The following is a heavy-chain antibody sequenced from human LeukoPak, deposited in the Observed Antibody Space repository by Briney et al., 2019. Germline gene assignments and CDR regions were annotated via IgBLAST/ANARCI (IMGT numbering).Heavy chain of an antibody. CDR2: IYYSGST. J-gene: IGHJ3*02. V-gene: IGHV4-59*01. CDR3: ARVGYSYGYAFDI. CDR1: GGSISSYY. D-gene: IGHD5-18*01. Sequence: SETLSLTCTVSGGSISSYYWSWIRQPPGKGLEWIGYIYYSGSTNYNPSLKSRDTISVDTSKNQFSLKLSSVTAADTAVYYCARVGYSYGYAFDIWGQGTMVTVSS.